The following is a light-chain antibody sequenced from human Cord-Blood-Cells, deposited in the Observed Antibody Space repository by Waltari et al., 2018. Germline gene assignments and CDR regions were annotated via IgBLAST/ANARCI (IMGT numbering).Light chain of an antibody. CDR3: SSYTSSSTVV. J-gene: IGLJ2*01. CDR1: SSDVGSYNR. V-gene: IGLV2-18*02. Sequence: QSALTQPPSVSGSPGQSVTISCTGTSSDVGSYNRVSWYQKPPGTAPKLRIYEVSKRPAGVPDRFSGSKSRSTASLTISGLQAEDEADYYCSSYTSSSTVVFGGGTKLTVL. CDR2: EVS.